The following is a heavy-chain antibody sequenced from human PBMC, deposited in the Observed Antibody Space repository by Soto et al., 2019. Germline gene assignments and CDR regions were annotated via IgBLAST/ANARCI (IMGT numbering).Heavy chain of an antibody. J-gene: IGHJ1*01. V-gene: IGHV3-74*01. Sequence: EVQLVESGGGLVQPGGSLRLSCAASGFTFSSYWMHWVRQAPGKGLVWVSRINSDGSSTSYADSVKGRFTISRDNAKNTPYLQMNSLRAEDTAVYYCARGPGYYDFWSGYPTYFQHWGQGTLVTVSS. CDR3: ARGPGYYDFWSGYPTYFQH. CDR1: GFTFSSYW. D-gene: IGHD3-3*01. CDR2: INSDGSST.